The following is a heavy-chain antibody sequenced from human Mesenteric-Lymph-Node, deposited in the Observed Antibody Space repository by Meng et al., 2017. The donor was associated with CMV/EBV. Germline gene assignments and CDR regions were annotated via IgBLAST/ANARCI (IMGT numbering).Heavy chain of an antibody. J-gene: IGHJ4*02. D-gene: IGHD1-26*01. V-gene: IGHV3-20*04. CDR3: ARDAGGSYPYDH. Sequence: GGSLKISCTTSGFTFDDYGMGWVRQAPGKGLEGVAGISWHGISTTYADSVKGRFTISRDNAKNSLYLQLNNLRTEDTAFYYCARDAGGSYPYDHWGQGTLVTVSS. CDR1: GFTFDDYG. CDR2: ISWHGIST.